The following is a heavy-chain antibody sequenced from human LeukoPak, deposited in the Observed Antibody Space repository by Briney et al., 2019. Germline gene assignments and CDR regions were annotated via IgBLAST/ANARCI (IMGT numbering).Heavy chain of an antibody. J-gene: IGHJ4*02. CDR1: GGTFNSYA. D-gene: IGHD3-22*01. CDR2: IIPIFGTA. CDR3: ASGKRITMIVVALTSLDY. V-gene: IGHV1-69*05. Sequence: ASVKVSCKASGGTFNSYAISWVRQAPGQGLEWMGGIIPIFGTANYAQKFQRRVTITTDESTSTAYMELSSLRSEDTAVYDCASGKRITMIVVALTSLDYWGQGTLVTVSS.